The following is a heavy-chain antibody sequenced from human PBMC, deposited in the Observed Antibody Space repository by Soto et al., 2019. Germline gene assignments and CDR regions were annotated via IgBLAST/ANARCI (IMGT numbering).Heavy chain of an antibody. D-gene: IGHD2-8*02. Sequence: SETLSLTCTVSGGSISSSSYYWGWIRQPPGKGLEWIGSIYYSGGTYYNPSLKSRVTISVDTSKNQFSLKLSSVTAADTAVYYCARDKITGLFDYWGQGTLVTVSS. CDR3: ARDKITGLFDY. V-gene: IGHV4-39*02. CDR1: GGSISSSSYY. CDR2: IYYSGGT. J-gene: IGHJ4*02.